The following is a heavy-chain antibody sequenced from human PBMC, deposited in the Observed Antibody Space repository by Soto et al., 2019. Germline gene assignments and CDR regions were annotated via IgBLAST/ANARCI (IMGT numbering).Heavy chain of an antibody. V-gene: IGHV1-69*02. CDR2: IIPILGIA. D-gene: IGHD1-26*01. CDR3: ARTVGGTIRWFDP. CDR1: GGTFSSYT. J-gene: IGHJ5*02. Sequence: GASVKVSCKASGGTFSSYTISWVRQAPGQGLEWMGRIIPILGIANYAQKFQGRVTITADTSTSTAYMELRSLRSDDTAVYYCARTVGGTIRWFDPWGQGTLVTVSS.